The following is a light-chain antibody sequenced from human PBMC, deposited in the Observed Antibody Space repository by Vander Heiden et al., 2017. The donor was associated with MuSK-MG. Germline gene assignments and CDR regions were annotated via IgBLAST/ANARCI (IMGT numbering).Light chain of an antibody. J-gene: IGLJ2*01. V-gene: IGLV2-14*03. CDR2: DVT. CDR1: SSDVGYYNY. Sequence: QSALTQPASVSGSPGQSITISCTGTSSDVGYYNYVSWYQQHPGKAPKLLIYDVTNRPSGVSNRFSGSKSGNTASLTISGLQAEDEADYYCSSYTTTSSITVIFGGGTKLTVL. CDR3: SSYTTTSSITVI.